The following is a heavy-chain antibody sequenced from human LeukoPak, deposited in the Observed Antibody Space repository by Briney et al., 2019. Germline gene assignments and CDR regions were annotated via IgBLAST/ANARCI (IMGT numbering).Heavy chain of an antibody. Sequence: GRSLRLSCAASGFTFSSYGMHWVRQAPGKGLEWVAVIWYDGSNKYYADSVKGRFTISRDNSKNTLYLQMNSLRAEDTAVYYCAREAYCGGDCYSYYFDYWGQGTLVTVSS. CDR1: GFTFSSYG. J-gene: IGHJ4*02. CDR3: AREAYCGGDCYSYYFDY. D-gene: IGHD2-21*02. CDR2: IWYDGSNK. V-gene: IGHV3-33*01.